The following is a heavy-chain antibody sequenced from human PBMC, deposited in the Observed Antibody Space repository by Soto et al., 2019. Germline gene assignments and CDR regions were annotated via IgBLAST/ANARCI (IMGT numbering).Heavy chain of an antibody. J-gene: IGHJ3*02. CDR3: AREPRYCRGGSCSITGDAYDI. V-gene: IGHV3-66*01. Sequence: EVQLVGSGGGLVQPGGSLRLSCTASGFIVSDTYVNWVRQAPGKGLEWVSVISNRGDTHYADSVRGRFSLSRDISDNTLHLQMNNLRVEDTAVYYCAREPRYCRGGSCSITGDAYDIWGQGTMVTVSS. CDR2: ISNRGDT. CDR1: GFIVSDTY. D-gene: IGHD2-15*01.